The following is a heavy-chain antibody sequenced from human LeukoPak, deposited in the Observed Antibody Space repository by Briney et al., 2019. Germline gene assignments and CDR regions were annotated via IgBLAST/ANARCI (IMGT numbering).Heavy chain of an antibody. J-gene: IGHJ4*02. D-gene: IGHD2-8*01. V-gene: IGHV1-8*03. Sequence: ASVKLSCKASGYTFTSYDINCVRQATGQALEWMGWMNPNSGNTGYAQKFQGRVTITRNTSISTAYMELSSLRSEDTAVYYCARGVRYCANGVCYHFDYWGQGTLVTVSS. CDR3: ARGVRYCANGVCYHFDY. CDR2: MNPNSGNT. CDR1: GYTFTSYD.